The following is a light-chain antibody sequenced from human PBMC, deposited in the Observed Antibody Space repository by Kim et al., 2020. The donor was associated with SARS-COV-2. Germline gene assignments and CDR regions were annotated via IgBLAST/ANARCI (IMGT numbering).Light chain of an antibody. CDR3: QQYKDAPPWT. J-gene: IGKJ1*01. V-gene: IGKV3D-15*01. CDR1: QNIGGD. Sequence: DIMMTQSPATLSVSPGERVTLSCRASQNIGGDLAWYQQRPGQAPRLLIYGASIRAAGIPLRFSGMGSGTDFTLTISSLQSDDSAMYYCQQYKDAPPWTFGRGTKVDIK. CDR2: GAS.